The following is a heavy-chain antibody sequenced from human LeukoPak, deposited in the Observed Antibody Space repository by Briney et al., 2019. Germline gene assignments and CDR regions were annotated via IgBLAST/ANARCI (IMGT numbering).Heavy chain of an antibody. CDR1: GGSISSYY. D-gene: IGHD1-26*01. J-gene: IGHJ3*02. Sequence: PSETLSLTCTVSGGSISSYYWSWIRKRPGQGLEWVGYIYQCGRTNHNPSVKSRVTISVDTPNNQFALDVSSLSARDTAGYEFARKVVNIVGATGGACDIWGQKTIVSVSS. V-gene: IGHV4-59*12. CDR3: ARKVVNIVGATGGACDI. CDR2: IYQCGRT.